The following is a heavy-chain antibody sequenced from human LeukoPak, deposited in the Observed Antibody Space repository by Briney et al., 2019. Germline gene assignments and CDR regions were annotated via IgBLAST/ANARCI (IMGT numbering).Heavy chain of an antibody. J-gene: IGHJ4*02. CDR2: IIPTFGTA. D-gene: IGHD6-19*01. CDR3: IYRSSGWHDY. V-gene: IGHV1-69*05. CDR1: GGTFSSYA. Sequence: SVKVSCKASGGTFSSYAISWVRQAPGQGLEWMGRIIPTFGTANYAQKFQGRVTITTDESTSTAYMELSSLRSEDTAVYYCIYRSSGWHDYWGQGTLVTVSS.